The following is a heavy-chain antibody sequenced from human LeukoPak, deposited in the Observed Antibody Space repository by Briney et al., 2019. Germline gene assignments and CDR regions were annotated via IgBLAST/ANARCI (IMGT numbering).Heavy chain of an antibody. J-gene: IGHJ3*01. D-gene: IGHD1-26*01. CDR3: ARGAGTYYGTDTFDL. CDR2: IRSEENRF. Sequence: PGGSLRLSCEASGFRFSDFGLHWVRQAPGKGQEWVAFIRSEENRFYYLPSLRGRFTISRDNSKNTLFLQMSSMRHEDTALYYCARGAGTYYGTDTFDLWGQGTMVTVSS. CDR1: GFRFSDFG. V-gene: IGHV3-30*02.